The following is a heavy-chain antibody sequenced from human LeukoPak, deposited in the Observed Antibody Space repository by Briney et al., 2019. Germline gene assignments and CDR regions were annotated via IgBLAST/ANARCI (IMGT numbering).Heavy chain of an antibody. V-gene: IGHV4-30-4*08. Sequence: PSETLSLTCTVSGGSISSGGYYWSWIRQHPGKGLEWIGYIYYSGSTYYNPSLKGRVTISVDTSKNQFSLKLSSVTAADTAVYYCARDHYYDSSGSFDYWGQGTLVTVSS. CDR2: IYYSGST. D-gene: IGHD3-22*01. CDR3: ARDHYYDSSGSFDY. CDR1: GGSISSGGYY. J-gene: IGHJ4*02.